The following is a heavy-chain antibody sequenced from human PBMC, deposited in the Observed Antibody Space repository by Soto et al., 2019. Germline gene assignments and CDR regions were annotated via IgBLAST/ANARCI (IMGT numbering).Heavy chain of an antibody. CDR1: GYRFTSYW. V-gene: IGHV5-10-1*01. CDR3: ARHPSDSYGSLVDY. J-gene: IGHJ4*02. CDR2: IDPSDSYT. Sequence: LGESQKISCKGSGYRFTSYWISWVRQIPGKGLEWMGRIDPSDSYTNYSPSFQGHVTISADKSISTAYLQWSSLKASDTAMYYCARHPSDSYGSLVDYWGQGTLVTVSS. D-gene: IGHD5-18*01.